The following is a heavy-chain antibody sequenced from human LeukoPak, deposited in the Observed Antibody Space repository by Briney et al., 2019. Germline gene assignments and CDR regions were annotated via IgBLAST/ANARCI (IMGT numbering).Heavy chain of an antibody. CDR3: ARELLAYGDYTFDY. Sequence: PGGSLRLSCTASGFTFSSYEMNWVRQAPGKGLEWVSYISSSGSTFYYADSVKGRFTISRDNAKNSLYLQMNSLRAEDAAVYYCARELLAYGDYTFDYWGQGTLVTVSS. V-gene: IGHV3-48*03. J-gene: IGHJ4*02. CDR2: ISSSGSTF. CDR1: GFTFSSYE. D-gene: IGHD4-17*01.